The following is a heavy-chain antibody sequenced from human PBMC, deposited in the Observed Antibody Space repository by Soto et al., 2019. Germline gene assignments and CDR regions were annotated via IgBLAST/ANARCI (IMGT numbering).Heavy chain of an antibody. CDR2: IKSKTDGGTT. D-gene: IGHD3-22*01. CDR3: TTSYYYYDSSGPDY. Sequence: VGAQIHPCGDSGCPFRNAGISWVRPAPGPGLEWVGRIKSKTDGGTTDYAAPVKGRFTISRDDSKNTLYLQMNSLKTEDTAVYYCTTSYYYYDSSGPDYWGQGTLVTVSS. J-gene: IGHJ4*02. CDR1: GCPFRNAG. V-gene: IGHV3-15*01.